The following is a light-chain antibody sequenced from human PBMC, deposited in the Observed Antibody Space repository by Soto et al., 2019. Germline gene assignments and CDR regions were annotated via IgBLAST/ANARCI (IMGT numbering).Light chain of an antibody. CDR3: QQSYSTPR. CDR1: QSISSY. J-gene: IGKJ3*01. CDR2: AAS. Sequence: DIQMTQSPSSLSASVGDRAPITCRASQSISSYLNWYQQHPGKAPKLLIYAASSLQSGVPSRFSGSGSGTDFTLTISSLQPEDFATYYCQQSYSTPRFGPGTKVDIK. V-gene: IGKV1-39*01.